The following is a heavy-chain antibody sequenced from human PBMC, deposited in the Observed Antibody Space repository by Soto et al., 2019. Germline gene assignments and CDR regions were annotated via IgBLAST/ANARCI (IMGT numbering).Heavy chain of an antibody. CDR2: IIPIFGTA. D-gene: IGHD3-10*01. J-gene: IGHJ5*02. V-gene: IGHV1-69*01. Sequence: QVQLVQSGAEVKKPGSSVKVSCKASGGTFSSYAISWVRQAPGQGLEWMGGIIPIFGTANYAQQFQGRVTITADESTSTADMELSSLRSEDTAVYYCARAGYYYGSGSYLAWGQGTLVTVSS. CDR1: GGTFSSYA. CDR3: ARAGYYYGSGSYLA.